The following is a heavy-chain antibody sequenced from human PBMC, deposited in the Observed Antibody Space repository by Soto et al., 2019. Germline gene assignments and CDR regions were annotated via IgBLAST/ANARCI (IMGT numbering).Heavy chain of an antibody. CDR2: ISSRSTFI. V-gene: IGHV3-21*06. CDR1: GFTLTNEN. D-gene: IGHD4-17*01. J-gene: IGHJ2*01. Sequence: GGSLRLSCTVLGFTLTNENMNWVRQAPGKGLECVSSISSRSTFINYADSVKGRFTISRDNDKGLVYLQMNSLRAEDTAVYYCAKPPTTETTYNWYLDLWGRGTLVTVSS. CDR3: AKPPTTETTYNWYLDL.